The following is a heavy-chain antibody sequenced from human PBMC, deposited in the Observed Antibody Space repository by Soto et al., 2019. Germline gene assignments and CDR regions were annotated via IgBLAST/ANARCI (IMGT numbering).Heavy chain of an antibody. J-gene: IGHJ4*02. D-gene: IGHD5-12*01. V-gene: IGHV1-3*01. CDR3: ARGNTGYDYGFFEY. Sequence: GASVKVSCKASGYTFTSYAMHWVRQAPGQSPEWMGWIAAVNGKTEYSQKFQGRVTLTSDTSANTLYMDLTSLRSEDTAVYYCARGNTGYDYGFFEYWGQGTLVTVSS. CDR2: IAAVNGKT. CDR1: GYTFTSYA.